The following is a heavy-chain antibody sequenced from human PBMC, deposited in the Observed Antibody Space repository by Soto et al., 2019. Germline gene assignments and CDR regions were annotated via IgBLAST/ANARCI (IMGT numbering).Heavy chain of an antibody. CDR3: ARTYDSSGYDDY. D-gene: IGHD3-22*01. CDR2: IYYSGST. V-gene: IGHV4-59*01. J-gene: IGHJ4*02. CDR1: GGSISSYY. Sequence: SETLSLTCTVSGGSISSYYWSWIRQPPGKGLEWIGYIYYSGSTNYNPSLKSRVTISVDTSKNQFSLKLSSVTAADTAVYYCARTYDSSGYDDYWGQGTLVTVSS.